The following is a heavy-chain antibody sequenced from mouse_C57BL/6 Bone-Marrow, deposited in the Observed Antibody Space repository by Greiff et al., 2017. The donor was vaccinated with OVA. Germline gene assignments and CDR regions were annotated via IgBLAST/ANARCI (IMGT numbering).Heavy chain of an antibody. J-gene: IGHJ4*01. D-gene: IGHD1-1*01. V-gene: IGHV14-2*01. CDR1: GFNIKDYY. CDR2: LDPEDGET. Sequence: EVQLVESGAELVKPGASVKLSCTASGFNIKDYYMHWVKQRTEPGLEWIGRLDPEDGETKYAPKFKGKATITEDHSYNHANLQISDLTSEDSAVYYCARPVTTVVAHDSYYYAMDYWGQGTSVTVSS. CDR3: ARPVTTVVAHDSYYYAMDY.